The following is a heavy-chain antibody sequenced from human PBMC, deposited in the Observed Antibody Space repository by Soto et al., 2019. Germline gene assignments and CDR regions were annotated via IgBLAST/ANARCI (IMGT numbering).Heavy chain of an antibody. CDR3: ARLHGYCISTSCYGYYGMDV. V-gene: IGHV4-39*01. D-gene: IGHD2-2*01. CDR2: ISYSGST. CDR1: DSSISSSSYY. Sequence: SETISLTGTFCDSSISSSSYYWGWIRQPPGKGLEWIGSISYSGSTYYNPSLKSRVTMSVDTSKNQFSLKLSSVTAADTAVYYCARLHGYCISTSCYGYYGMDVWGQGTTVTVSS. J-gene: IGHJ6*02.